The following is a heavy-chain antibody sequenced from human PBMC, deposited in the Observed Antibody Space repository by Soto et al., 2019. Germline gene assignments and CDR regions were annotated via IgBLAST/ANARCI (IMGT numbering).Heavy chain of an antibody. V-gene: IGHV3-48*01. CDR2: ISTSGSST. J-gene: IGHJ4*02. Sequence: EVQLVESGGGLVQPGGSLRLSCAASGFTFSTYNMNWVRQAPGKGLEWISYISTSGSSTYHAGSVKGRFTISRDNAKNSLYMQMDSLRVENTAVYYCARHATGYSSGWPLFDRWCQGTLVTLSS. CDR3: ARHATGYSSGWPLFDR. CDR1: GFTFSTYN. D-gene: IGHD6-19*01.